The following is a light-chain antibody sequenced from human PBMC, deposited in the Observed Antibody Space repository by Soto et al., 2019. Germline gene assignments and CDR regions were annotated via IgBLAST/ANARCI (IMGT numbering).Light chain of an antibody. CDR3: QQYGSSPLT. J-gene: IGKJ5*01. CDR1: QSVSSK. V-gene: IGKV3-20*01. Sequence: EIVLTQSPGTLSLSPGARAPLSCRASQSVSSKLAWYQQKPGQAPRLLIYGASSRATGIPDRFSGSGSGTDFTLTISRLEPEDFAVYYCQQYGSSPLTFGQGTRLEI. CDR2: GAS.